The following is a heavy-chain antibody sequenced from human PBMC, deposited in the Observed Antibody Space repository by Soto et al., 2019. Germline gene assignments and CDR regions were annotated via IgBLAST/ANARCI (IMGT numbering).Heavy chain of an antibody. CDR3: AREAKFAHYYYYYYMDV. CDR1: GGSFSGYY. Sequence: QVQLQQWGAGLLKPLETLSLTCAVYGGSFSGYYWSWIRQPPGKGLEWIGEINHSGSTNYNPSLKSRVTISVDTSKNQFSLKLSSVTAADTAVYYCAREAKFAHYYYYYYMDVWGKGTTVTVSS. J-gene: IGHJ6*03. V-gene: IGHV4-34*01. CDR2: INHSGST.